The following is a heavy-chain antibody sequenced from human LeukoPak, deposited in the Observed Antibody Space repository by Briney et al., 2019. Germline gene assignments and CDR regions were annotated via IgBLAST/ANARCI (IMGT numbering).Heavy chain of an antibody. Sequence: GGTLRLSCAASGFTFSSYEMNWVRQAPGKGLEWVSYISSSGSIIYYADSVKGRFTISRDNAKNSLYLQMNSLRAEDTAVYYCARDLGTMVRGVTYFDYWGQGTLVTVSS. V-gene: IGHV3-48*03. CDR1: GFTFSSYE. CDR3: ARDLGTMVRGVTYFDY. J-gene: IGHJ4*02. CDR2: ISSSGSII. D-gene: IGHD3-10*01.